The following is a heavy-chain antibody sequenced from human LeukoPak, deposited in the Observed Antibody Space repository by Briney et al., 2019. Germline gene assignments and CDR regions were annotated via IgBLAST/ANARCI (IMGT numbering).Heavy chain of an antibody. CDR3: TRGTAVAGTDY. D-gene: IGHD6-19*01. CDR2: ISSSARSQ. V-gene: IGHV3-21*01. J-gene: IGHJ4*02. CDR1: GFTFSDYS. Sequence: GGSLRLSCAASGFTFSDYSMTWVRQAPGKGLEWVSSISSSARSQYYPDSLKGRISISRDNAKNSLYLQMNSLRPEDTAVYYCTRGTAVAGTDYWGQGILVTVSS.